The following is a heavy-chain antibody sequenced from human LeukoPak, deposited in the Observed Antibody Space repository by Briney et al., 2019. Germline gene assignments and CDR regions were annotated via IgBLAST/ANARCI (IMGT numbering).Heavy chain of an antibody. D-gene: IGHD3-22*01. V-gene: IGHV4-59*01. CDR2: IYYSGST. J-gene: IGHJ4*02. CDR1: SGSIGSYY. CDR3: ASAGYYYDSSGYYSAFHY. Sequence: PSETLSLTCTVSSGSIGSYYWSWIRQPPGKGLEWIGYIYYSGSTSYNPSLKSRVTISVDTSKNQFSLKLSSVTAADTAVYYCASAGYYYDSSGYYSAFHYWDQGTLVTVSS.